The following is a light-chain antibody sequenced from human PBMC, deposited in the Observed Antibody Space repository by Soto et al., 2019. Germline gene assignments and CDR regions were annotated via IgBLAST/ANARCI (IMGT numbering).Light chain of an antibody. Sequence: DIQMTQSPSSLSASVGDTVTITCRASQDIRYFLAWFQQKPGQAPKSLIYVASSLLSGVPSRFSGSGSGTNFTRTISRLQPEEFATYYCQQYNIYPLTLGQGTRLEI. CDR1: QDIRYF. J-gene: IGKJ5*01. CDR3: QQYNIYPLT. CDR2: VAS. V-gene: IGKV1-16*01.